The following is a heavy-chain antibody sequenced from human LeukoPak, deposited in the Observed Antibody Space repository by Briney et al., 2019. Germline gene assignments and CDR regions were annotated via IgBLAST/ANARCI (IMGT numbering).Heavy chain of an antibody. V-gene: IGHV3-48*04. Sequence: GGSLRLSCAASGFTFSSCSMNWVRQAPGKGLEWVSYISSSSSTIYYADSVKGRFTISRDNAKNSLYLQMNSLRAEDTAVYYCAREVYCSGGSCYSGLGFGYFDYWGQGTLVTVSS. D-gene: IGHD2-15*01. CDR3: AREVYCSGGSCYSGLGFGYFDY. CDR1: GFTFSSCS. J-gene: IGHJ4*02. CDR2: ISSSSSTI.